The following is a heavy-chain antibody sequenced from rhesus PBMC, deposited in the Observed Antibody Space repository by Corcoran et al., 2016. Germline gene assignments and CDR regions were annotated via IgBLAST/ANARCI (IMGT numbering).Heavy chain of an antibody. CDR3: ARVPFLRTITGADY. CDR1: GFSISTPGSG. J-gene: IGHJ4*01. Sequence: QVTLTESGPALVNPTQTLTLTCTFSGFSISTPGSGVGWTRQPPGKALEWLAGIYWNDSKYYSTSLKSRRTISKDTSKNQVLLTMTNMAPVDTATCYCARVPFLRTITGADYWGQGVLVTVSS. D-gene: IGHD3-40*01. CDR2: IYWNDSK. V-gene: IGHV2-95*01.